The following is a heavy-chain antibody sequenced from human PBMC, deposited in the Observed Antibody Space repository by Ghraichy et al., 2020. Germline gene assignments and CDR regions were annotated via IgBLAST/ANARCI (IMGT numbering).Heavy chain of an antibody. D-gene: IGHD6-6*01. Sequence: GEINHSGSTNYNPALKSRVTRSVDTSKNQFSLKLSYVTAADTDVYYCARVPPRIAASPTTKHDAFDIWG. J-gene: IGHJ3*02. CDR3: ARVPPRIAASPTTKHDAFDI. CDR2: INHSGST. V-gene: IGHV4-34*01.